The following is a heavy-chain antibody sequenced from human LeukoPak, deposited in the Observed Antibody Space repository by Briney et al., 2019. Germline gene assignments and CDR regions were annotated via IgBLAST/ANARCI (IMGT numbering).Heavy chain of an antibody. CDR3: ARETSSSWYNWFDH. V-gene: IGHV4-4*07. CDR2: IYTSGST. Sequence: PSETLSLTCTVSGGSISSYYWSWIRQPAGKGLEWIGRIYTSGSTNYNPSLKSRVTMSVDTSKNQFSLKLSSVTAADTAVYYCARETSSSWYNWFDHWGQGTLVTVSS. D-gene: IGHD6-13*01. J-gene: IGHJ5*02. CDR1: GGSISSYY.